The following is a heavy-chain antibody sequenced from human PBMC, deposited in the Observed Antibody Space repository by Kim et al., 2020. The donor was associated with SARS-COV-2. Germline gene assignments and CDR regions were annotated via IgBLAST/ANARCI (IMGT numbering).Heavy chain of an antibody. V-gene: IGHV1-18*01. D-gene: IGHD3-10*01. CDR1: GYTFTSYG. CDR3: ARWMGGSGSYPERSGFDP. CDR2: ISAYNGNT. J-gene: IGHJ5*02. Sequence: ASVKVSCKASGYTFTSYGISWVRQAPGQGLEWMGWISAYNGNTNYAQKLQGRVTMTTDTSTSTAYMELRSLRSDDTAVYYCARWMGGSGSYPERSGFDPWGQGTLVTVS.